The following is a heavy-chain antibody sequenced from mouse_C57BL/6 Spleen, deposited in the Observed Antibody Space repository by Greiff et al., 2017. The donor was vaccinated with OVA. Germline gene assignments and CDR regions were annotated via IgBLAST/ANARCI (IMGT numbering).Heavy chain of an antibody. CDR3: AKNYGSSYWCDY. Sequence: EVQLQQSGPELVKPGASVKISCKASGYTFTDYYMNWVKQSHGKSLEWIGDINPNNGGTSYNQKFKGKATLTVDKSSSTASMELRSLTSEDNAVDYCAKNYGSSYWCDYWGQGTLVTVSA. V-gene: IGHV1-26*01. CDR1: GYTFTDYY. J-gene: IGHJ3*01. CDR2: INPNNGGT. D-gene: IGHD1-1*01.